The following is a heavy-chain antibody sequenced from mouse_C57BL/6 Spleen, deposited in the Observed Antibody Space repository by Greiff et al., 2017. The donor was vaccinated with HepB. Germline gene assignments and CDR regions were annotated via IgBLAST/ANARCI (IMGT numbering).Heavy chain of an antibody. D-gene: IGHD2-2*01. CDR2: ISYDGSN. CDR3: AREVYYGYDDAMDY. Sequence: ESGPGLVKPSQSLSLTCSVTGYSITSGYYWNWIRQFPGTKLEWMGYISYDGSNNYNPSLKNRISITRDTSKNQFFLKLNSVTTEDTATYYCAREVYYGYDDAMDYWGQGTSVTVSS. V-gene: IGHV3-6*01. J-gene: IGHJ4*01. CDR1: GYSITSGYY.